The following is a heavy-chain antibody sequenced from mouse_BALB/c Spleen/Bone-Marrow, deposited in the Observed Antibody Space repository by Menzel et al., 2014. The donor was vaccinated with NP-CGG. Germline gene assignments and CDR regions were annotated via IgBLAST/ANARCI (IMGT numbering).Heavy chain of an antibody. Sequence: VQLKESGAELVKPGASVKLSCTASGFNIKDTYMHWVKQRPEQGLEWIGRIDPANGNTKYDPKFQGKATITADTSSNTAYLQLSSLTSEDTAVYYCAVYDYEGFAYWGQGTLVTVS. CDR3: AVYDYEGFAY. CDR2: IDPANGNT. D-gene: IGHD2-4*01. J-gene: IGHJ3*01. CDR1: GFNIKDTY. V-gene: IGHV14-3*02.